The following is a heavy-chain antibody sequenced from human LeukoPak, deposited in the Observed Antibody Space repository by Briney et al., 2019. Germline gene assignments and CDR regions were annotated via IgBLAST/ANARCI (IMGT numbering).Heavy chain of an antibody. CDR3: AKRGVVIRVILVGFHKEAYCFDS. J-gene: IGHJ4*02. D-gene: IGHD3-22*01. Sequence: GGSLRLSCAVSGITLSNYGMTWVRQAPGKGLEWVAGISDTGGRTNYADSVKGRFTISRDNPKNTLYLQMNSLRAEDTAVYFCAKRGVVIRVILVGFHKEAYCFDSWGQGALVTVSS. CDR2: ISDTGGRT. V-gene: IGHV3-23*01. CDR1: GITLSNYG.